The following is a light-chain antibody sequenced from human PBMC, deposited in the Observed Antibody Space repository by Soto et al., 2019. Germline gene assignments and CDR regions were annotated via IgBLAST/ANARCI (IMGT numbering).Light chain of an antibody. CDR1: QSVSSSY. V-gene: IGKV3-20*01. J-gene: IGKJ2*01. CDR3: QQYGSSPYT. Sequence: EIVLTQSPGTLSLSPGERATLSCRASQSVSSSYVDWYQQKPGQAPRLLIYGASSRATGIPDRFSGSGSGTDFTLTISRLEPEDFAVYDCQQYGSSPYTFGKGTKLEIK. CDR2: GAS.